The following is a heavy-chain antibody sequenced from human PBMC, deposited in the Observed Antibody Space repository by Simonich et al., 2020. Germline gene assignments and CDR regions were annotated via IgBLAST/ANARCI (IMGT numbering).Heavy chain of an antibody. Sequence: QVQLQQWGAGLLKPSETLSLTCAVYGGSFSGYYWSWIRQPPGKGLEWIGEMNHRGSTNYNPSLKSRVTISVDTSNNQFSLKLSSVTAADTAVYYCARPLGIVWAFDIWGQGTMVTVSS. V-gene: IGHV4-34*01. CDR2: MNHRGST. CDR3: ARPLGIVWAFDI. J-gene: IGHJ3*02. D-gene: IGHD3-16*01. CDR1: GGSFSGYY.